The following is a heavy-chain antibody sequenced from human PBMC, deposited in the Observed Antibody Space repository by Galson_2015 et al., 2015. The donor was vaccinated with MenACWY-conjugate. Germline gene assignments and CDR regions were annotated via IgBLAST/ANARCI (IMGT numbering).Heavy chain of an antibody. CDR1: GFTFSSYW. V-gene: IGHV3-30*03. J-gene: IGHJ4*02. CDR3: ARVPSGLLNYFDY. CDR2: ISYDGSNK. Sequence: SLRLSCAASGFTFSSYWMSWVRQAPGKGLEWVAVISYDGSNKYYADSVKGRFTISRDNSKNTLYLQMNSLRAEDTAVYYCARVPSGLLNYFDYWGQGTLVTVSS. D-gene: IGHD1-26*01.